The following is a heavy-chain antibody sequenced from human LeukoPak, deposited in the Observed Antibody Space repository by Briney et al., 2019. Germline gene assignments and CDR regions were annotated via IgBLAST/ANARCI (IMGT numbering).Heavy chain of an antibody. CDR1: GFTFSNYA. CDR3: AKVRRAYSNYVDY. CDR2: ISGSYGST. J-gene: IGHJ4*02. D-gene: IGHD5-18*01. V-gene: IGHV3-23*01. Sequence: SGGSLRLSCAASGFTFSNYAMIWVRQAPGKGLEWVSGISGSYGSTYYADSVKGRFTISRDNSKNTLYLQMNSLRAEDTAVYYCAKVRRAYSNYVDYWGQGTLVTVSS.